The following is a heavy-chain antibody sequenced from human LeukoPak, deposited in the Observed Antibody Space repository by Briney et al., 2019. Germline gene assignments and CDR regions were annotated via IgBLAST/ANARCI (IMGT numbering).Heavy chain of an antibody. CDR2: ISYDGSNK. D-gene: IGHD3-3*01. V-gene: IGHV3-30-3*01. CDR3: ARGSTYYDFWSGYLAEYFQH. Sequence: GGSLRLSCAASGFTFSSYAMHWVRQAPGKGLEWVAVISYDGSNKYYADSVKGRFTISRDNSKNTLYLQMNSLRAEDTAVYYCARGSTYYDFWSGYLAEYFQHWGQGTLVTVSS. CDR1: GFTFSSYA. J-gene: IGHJ1*01.